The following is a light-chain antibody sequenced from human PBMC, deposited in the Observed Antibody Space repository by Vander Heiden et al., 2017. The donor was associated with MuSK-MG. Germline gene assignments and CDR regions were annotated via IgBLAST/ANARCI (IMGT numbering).Light chain of an antibody. Sequence: QSVLTQPPSASAAPGQKVTIAGAGSSANIGNNYVSWYQQLPGAAPKLLIYDNNKRPSGIPDRFSGSRSGTAANLGSAGLQTGDEADYYCGAGESSRSVVVGGGTKLTVL. J-gene: IGLJ2*01. CDR1: SANIGNNY. CDR2: DNN. CDR3: GAGESSRSVV. V-gene: IGLV1-51*01.